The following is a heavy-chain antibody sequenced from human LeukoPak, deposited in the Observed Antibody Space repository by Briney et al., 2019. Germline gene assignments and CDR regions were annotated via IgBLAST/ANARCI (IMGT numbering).Heavy chain of an antibody. CDR2: IYYSVST. J-gene: IGHJ4*02. D-gene: IGHD6-13*01. V-gene: IGHV4-39*01. Sequence: PSETLSLTCTVSGGSISSSSYYWGWIRQPPGKGVEWIGSIYYSVSTYYNPSLKSRVTISVDTSKNQFSLKLSSVTAADTAVYYCASEHWYGDYWGQGTLVTVSS. CDR3: ASEHWYGDY. CDR1: GGSISSSSYY.